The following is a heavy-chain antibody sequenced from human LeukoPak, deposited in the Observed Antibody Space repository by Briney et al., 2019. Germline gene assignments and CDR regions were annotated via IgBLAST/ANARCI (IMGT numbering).Heavy chain of an antibody. CDR3: ASIARRAGHDY. Sequence: GGSLRLSCAASAFTVSSDSMNWVRQAAGEWLEWVSSISSSISYIYYAESMKGRFNISRDNAKNSQYLQMNSLRAEDTAVYYCASIARRAGHDYWGQGTLVTVSS. CDR1: AFTVSSDS. J-gene: IGHJ4*02. D-gene: IGHD6-13*01. CDR2: ISSSISYI. V-gene: IGHV3-21*01.